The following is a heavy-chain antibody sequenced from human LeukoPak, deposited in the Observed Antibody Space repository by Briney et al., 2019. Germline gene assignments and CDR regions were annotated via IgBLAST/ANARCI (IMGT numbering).Heavy chain of an antibody. CDR1: GGSISSYY. CDR3: ARSLGYNWFDP. CDR2: IYYSGSA. J-gene: IGHJ5*02. V-gene: IGHV4-59*01. D-gene: IGHD3-16*01. Sequence: SETLSLTCTVSGGSISSYYWSWIRQPPGKGLEWIGYIYYSGSANYNPSLKSRVTISVDTSKNQFSLKLSSVTAADTAVYYCARSLGYNWFDPWGQGTLVTVSS.